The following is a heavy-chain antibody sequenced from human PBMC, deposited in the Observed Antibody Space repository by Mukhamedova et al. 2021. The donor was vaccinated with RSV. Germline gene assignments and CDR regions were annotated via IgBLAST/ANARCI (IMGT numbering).Heavy chain of an antibody. J-gene: IGHJ4*02. Sequence: SRVTISVDTSKNQFSLKLSSVTAADTAVYYCARDDYDSSGYYYYYWGQGNLVTVSS. CDR3: ARDDYDSSGYYYYY. D-gene: IGHD3-22*01. V-gene: IGHV4-31*02.